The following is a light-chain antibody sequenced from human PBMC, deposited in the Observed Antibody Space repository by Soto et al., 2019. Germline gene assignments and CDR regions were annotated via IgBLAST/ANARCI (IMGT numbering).Light chain of an antibody. Sequence: QSVLTQPPSASGTPGQWFTISCSGSNSNIGSKYVDWYQQLPVTTPQLLIYRNNQRPSGVPERFSGSKSGTSASRAISDLRSEDEADYYCASWDASEVGPAFGGGTKVTVL. CDR1: NSNIGSKY. CDR3: ASWDASEVGPA. V-gene: IGLV1-47*01. CDR2: RNN. J-gene: IGLJ2*01.